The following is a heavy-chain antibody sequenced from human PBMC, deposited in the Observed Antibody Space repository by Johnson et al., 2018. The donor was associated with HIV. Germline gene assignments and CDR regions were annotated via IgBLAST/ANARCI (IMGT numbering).Heavy chain of an antibody. CDR3: ARVRTGRENAFDI. V-gene: IGHV3-23*04. CDR2: ISGSGGST. D-gene: IGHD2-8*02. Sequence: VQLVESGGGLVQPGGSLRLSCAASGFTFSSYAMSWVRQAPGKGLEWVSAISGSGGSTYYADSVKGRFTISRDNSKSTLYLQMNSLRAEDTAVYYCARVRTGRENAFDIWGQGTMVTVSS. J-gene: IGHJ3*02. CDR1: GFTFSSYA.